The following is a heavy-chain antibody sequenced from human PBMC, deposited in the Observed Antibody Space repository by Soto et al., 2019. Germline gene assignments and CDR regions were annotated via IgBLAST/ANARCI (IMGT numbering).Heavy chain of an antibody. CDR3: AGTYYDILTGYYYYYYMDV. CDR2: IYYSGST. Sequence: PSETLSLTCTVSGGSISSYYWSWIRQPPGKGLEWIGYIYYSGSTNYNPFLKSRVTISVDTSKNQFSLKLSSVTAADTAVYYCAGTYYDILTGYYYYYYMDVWGKGTTVTVSS. J-gene: IGHJ6*03. D-gene: IGHD3-9*01. CDR1: GGSISSYY. V-gene: IGHV4-59*01.